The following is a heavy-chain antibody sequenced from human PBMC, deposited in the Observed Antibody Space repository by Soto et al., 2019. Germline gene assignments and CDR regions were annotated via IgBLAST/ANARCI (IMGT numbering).Heavy chain of an antibody. CDR2: IHYSGST. J-gene: IGHJ5*02. Sequence: QLQLQESGPGLVKPSETLSITCTVSGGSITSSTYYWGWIRQPPGKGLEWIGTIHYSGSTYDNPSLKSRVTVSVDTSKNQFSLKLSSVTAADTAVYYCARLYYDSSGYYWFDAWGQGTLVTVSS. D-gene: IGHD3-22*01. CDR3: ARLYYDSSGYYWFDA. CDR1: GGSITSSTYY. V-gene: IGHV4-39*01.